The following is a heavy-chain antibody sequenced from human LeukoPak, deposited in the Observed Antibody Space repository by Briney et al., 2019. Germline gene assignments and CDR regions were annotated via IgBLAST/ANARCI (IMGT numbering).Heavy chain of an antibody. CDR2: IYTSGST. J-gene: IGHJ4*02. V-gene: IGHV4-4*07. Sequence: SETLSLTCAVSGGSIGTYHCSWIRQPAGKGLEGIGRIYTSGSTNYSPSLKSRVTMSVDTSKNQFSLKLSSVTAADTAVYYCAVAYSRSLSFDYWGQGTLVTVSS. D-gene: IGHD6-6*01. CDR1: GGSIGTYH. CDR3: AVAYSRSLSFDY.